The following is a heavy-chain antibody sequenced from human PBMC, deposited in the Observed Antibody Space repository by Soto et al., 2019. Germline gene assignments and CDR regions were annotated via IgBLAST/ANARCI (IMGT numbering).Heavy chain of an antibody. J-gene: IGHJ4*02. Sequence: QVQLRESGPGLVKPSETLSLTCNVSGGSISPNYVNWIRQPAGKGLEWIGRVHTSGSSDDSPSLKSRVTMSVDTSKKQFSLKLNSVTAADTAVYYCAREVYTSGWNYDYWGQGILATVSS. CDR1: GGSISPNY. CDR3: AREVYTSGWNYDY. D-gene: IGHD6-19*01. V-gene: IGHV4-4*07. CDR2: VHTSGSS.